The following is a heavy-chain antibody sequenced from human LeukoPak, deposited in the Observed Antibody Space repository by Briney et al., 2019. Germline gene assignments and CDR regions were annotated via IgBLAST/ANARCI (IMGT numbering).Heavy chain of an antibody. CDR1: GFTFSSHS. CDR2: ISSSSSTI. J-gene: IGHJ3*02. CDR3: ASMLGYCSSTSCYPTHAFDI. D-gene: IGHD2-2*01. Sequence: GGSLRLSCAASGFTFSSHSMNWVRQAPGKGLEWVSYISSSSSTIYYADSVKGRFTISRDNAKNSLYLQMNSLRAEDTAVYYCASMLGYCSSTSCYPTHAFDIWGQGTMVTVSS. V-gene: IGHV3-48*01.